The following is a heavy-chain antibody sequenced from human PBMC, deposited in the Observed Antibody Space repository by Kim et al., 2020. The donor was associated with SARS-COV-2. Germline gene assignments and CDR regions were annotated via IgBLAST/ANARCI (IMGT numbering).Heavy chain of an antibody. J-gene: IGHJ4*02. V-gene: IGHV4-59*08. CDR3: ARRGENIFTRVFDY. D-gene: IGHD3-9*01. Sequence: NPSLKSRVTISVYASKNQFSLKLSSVTAADTAVYYCARRGENIFTRVFDYWGQGTLVTVSS.